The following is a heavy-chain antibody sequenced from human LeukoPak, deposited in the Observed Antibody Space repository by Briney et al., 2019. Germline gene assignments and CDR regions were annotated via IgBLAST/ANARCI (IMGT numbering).Heavy chain of an antibody. D-gene: IGHD6-19*01. CDR3: ARKGRGWASDAFDI. CDR2: MNPNSGNT. V-gene: IGHV1-8*01. J-gene: IGHJ3*02. Sequence: ASVKVSCKASGYTFTSYDINWVRQATGQGLEWMGWMNPNSGNTGYAQKFQGRVTMTRNTSISTAYMELSSLRSEDTAVYYCARKGRGWASDAFDIWGQGTIVTVSS. CDR1: GYTFTSYD.